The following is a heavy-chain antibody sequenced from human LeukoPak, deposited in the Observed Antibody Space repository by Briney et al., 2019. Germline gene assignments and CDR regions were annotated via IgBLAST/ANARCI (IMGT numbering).Heavy chain of an antibody. V-gene: IGHV4-59*01. D-gene: IGHD5-18*01. CDR2: IYYSGST. CDR1: GGSISSYY. Sequence: SETLSLTCIVSGGSISSYYWSWIRQPPGKGLEWIGYIYYSGSTNYNPSLKSRVTISVDTSKNQFPLKLSSVTAADTAVYYCARSPGVRNTARYDYWGQGTLVTVSS. CDR3: ARSPGVRNTARYDY. J-gene: IGHJ4*02.